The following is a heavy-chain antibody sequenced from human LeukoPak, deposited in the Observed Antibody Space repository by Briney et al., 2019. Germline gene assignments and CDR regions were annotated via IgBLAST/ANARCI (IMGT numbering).Heavy chain of an antibody. D-gene: IGHD4-23*01. V-gene: IGHV1-2*02. Sequence: ASVKVSCKASGYTFTGYYIHWVRQAPGQGLEWMGWINPNSGGTNYAQKFQGRVTMTRDTPISTAYMELSSLRSDDTAVYYCARDYGGNSGGDYWGQGTLVTVSS. J-gene: IGHJ4*02. CDR1: GYTFTGYY. CDR3: ARDYGGNSGGDY. CDR2: INPNSGGT.